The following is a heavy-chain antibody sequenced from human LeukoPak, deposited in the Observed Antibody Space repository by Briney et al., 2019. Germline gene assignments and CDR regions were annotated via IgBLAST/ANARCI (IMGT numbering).Heavy chain of an antibody. J-gene: IGHJ4*02. Sequence: PSETLSITCTVSGGSISSYYWTWIRQPAGEGLEWIGRIFTSGSTNYNPSLKSRATMSVDTSKNEFSLRLTSVTAADTAVYYCARESGVNAGSYGYWGQGTLVTVSS. CDR1: GGSISSYY. D-gene: IGHD1-26*01. V-gene: IGHV4-4*07. CDR3: ARESGVNAGSYGY. CDR2: IFTSGST.